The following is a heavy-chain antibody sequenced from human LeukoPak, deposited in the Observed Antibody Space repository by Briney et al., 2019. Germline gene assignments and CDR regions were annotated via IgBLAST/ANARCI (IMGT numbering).Heavy chain of an antibody. V-gene: IGHV1-18*01. D-gene: IGHD1-26*01. CDR3: ASMYSGSYDAFDI. CDR1: GDTFTSYG. Sequence: GASVKVSCKSSGDTFTSYGISWVRQAPGQGLEWMGWISAYNGNTNYAQKLQGRVTMTTDTSTSTAYMELRSLRSDDTAVYYCASMYSGSYDAFDIWGQGTMVTVSS. CDR2: ISAYNGNT. J-gene: IGHJ3*02.